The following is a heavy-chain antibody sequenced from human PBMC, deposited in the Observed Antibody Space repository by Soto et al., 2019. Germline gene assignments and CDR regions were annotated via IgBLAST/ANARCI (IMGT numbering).Heavy chain of an antibody. J-gene: IGHJ6*02. CDR3: ASAVAVYYYGMDV. Sequence: SECLSLTSSVSGGSIIIGGFYWMWIREHPGKGLEWIGYIYYSGSTYYNPSLKSRVTISVDTSKNQFSLKLSSVTAADTAVYYCASAVAVYYYGMDVWGQGTTVTVSS. CDR1: GGSIIIGGFY. CDR2: IYYSGST. V-gene: IGHV4-31*03.